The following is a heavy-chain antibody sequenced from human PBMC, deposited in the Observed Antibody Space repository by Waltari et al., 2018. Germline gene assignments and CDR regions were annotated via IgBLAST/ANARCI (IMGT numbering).Heavy chain of an antibody. CDR2: IYYSGST. D-gene: IGHD6-13*01. Sequence: QVQLQESGPGLVKPSETLSLTCTVSGGSISSHYWSWIRQPPGKRLEWIGYIYYSGSTNYNPSLKSRVTISVDTSKNQFSLKLSSVTAADTAVYYCARVAYSSSWDWYFDLWGRGTLVTVSS. CDR3: ARVAYSSSWDWYFDL. CDR1: GGSISSHY. V-gene: IGHV4-59*11. J-gene: IGHJ2*01.